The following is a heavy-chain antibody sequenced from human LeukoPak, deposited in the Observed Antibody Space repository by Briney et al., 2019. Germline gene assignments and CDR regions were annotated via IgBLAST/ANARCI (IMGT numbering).Heavy chain of an antibody. CDR3: ARLLRFYYYGMDV. Sequence: PSGTLSLTCAVSGGSISSSNWWSWVRQPPGKGLEWIGEIYHSGSTNYNPSLKSRVTISVDKSKNQFSLKLSSVTAADTAVYYCARLLRFYYYGMDVWGQGTTVTVSS. V-gene: IGHV4-4*02. CDR1: GGSISSSNW. CDR2: IYHSGST. D-gene: IGHD4-17*01. J-gene: IGHJ6*02.